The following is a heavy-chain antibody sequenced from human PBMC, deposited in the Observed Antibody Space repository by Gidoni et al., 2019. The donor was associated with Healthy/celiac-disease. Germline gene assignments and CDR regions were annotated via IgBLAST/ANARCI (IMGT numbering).Heavy chain of an antibody. CDR2: IIHRGSP. CDR1: GGSFSGYY. CDR3: ERRGRGYSYGYGGAFDI. Sequence: QVQLQQWGAGLLKPSETLSLTCAVYGGSFSGYYWSWIRQPPGKGLEGIGEIIHRGSPNSKPAIKRRVTISVDTSKNQFSLKLSAVNDAETAVDYCERRGRGYSYGYGGAFDIWGQGTMVTVSS. J-gene: IGHJ3*02. D-gene: IGHD5-18*01. V-gene: IGHV4-34*12.